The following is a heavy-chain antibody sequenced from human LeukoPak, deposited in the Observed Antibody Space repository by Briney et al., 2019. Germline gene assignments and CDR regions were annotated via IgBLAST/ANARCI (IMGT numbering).Heavy chain of an antibody. CDR2: ISGSGGST. CDR3: AKTSGRGYYMDV. J-gene: IGHJ6*03. Sequence: QPGGSLRLSCAASGFIFSSYAMKWVRQAPGKGLEWASAISGSGGSTYYADSVKRRFTISRDNSKNKLHLQMNSLRAEDTAVYYCAKTSGRGYYMDVWGKGTTVIVSS. D-gene: IGHD2-2*01. V-gene: IGHV3-23*01. CDR1: GFIFSSYA.